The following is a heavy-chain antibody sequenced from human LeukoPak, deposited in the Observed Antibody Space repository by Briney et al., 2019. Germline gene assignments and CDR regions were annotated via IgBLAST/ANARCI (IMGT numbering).Heavy chain of an antibody. V-gene: IGHV3-7*01. Sequence: GGSLRLSCAASGFTFSDYWMSWVRQAPGKRLEWVANIKQDGSENYYVDSVAVRFTISRDNAKNSLYLQMNSLRADDTAVYYCARDKLEGPTKLDFWGRGTLVTVSS. CDR3: ARDKLEGPTKLDF. J-gene: IGHJ4*02. D-gene: IGHD1-26*01. CDR2: IKQDGSEN. CDR1: GFTFSDYW.